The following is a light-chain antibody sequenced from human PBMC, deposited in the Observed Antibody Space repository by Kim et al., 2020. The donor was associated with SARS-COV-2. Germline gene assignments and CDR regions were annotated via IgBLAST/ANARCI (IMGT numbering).Light chain of an antibody. Sequence: PGKTATFTCGENNIETKSVHWYQLKPGQAPVRVIYYDSDRPSGIPERFSGSNSGDTATLTITKVEAGDEADYFCQVWDIASDHVVFGGGTQLTVL. CDR3: QVWDIASDHVV. V-gene: IGLV3-21*04. CDR2: YDS. J-gene: IGLJ2*01. CDR1: NIETKS.